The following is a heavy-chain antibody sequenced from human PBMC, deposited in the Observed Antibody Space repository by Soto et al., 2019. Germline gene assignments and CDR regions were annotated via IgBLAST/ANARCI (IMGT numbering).Heavy chain of an antibody. D-gene: IGHD6-6*01. V-gene: IGHV3-49*03. CDR3: TRSKSIAATSAFDY. CDR2: IRSKAYGGTT. J-gene: IGHJ4*02. Sequence: GGSLRLSCTASGFTFGDYAMSWFRQAPGKGLEWVGFIRSKAYGGTTEYAASVKGRFTISRDDSKSIAYLQMNSLKTGDTAVYYCTRSKSIAATSAFDYWGQGTLVTVSS. CDR1: GFTFGDYA.